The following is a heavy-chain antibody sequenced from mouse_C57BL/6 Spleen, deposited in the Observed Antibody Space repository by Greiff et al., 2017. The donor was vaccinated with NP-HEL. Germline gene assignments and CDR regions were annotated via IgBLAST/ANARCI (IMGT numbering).Heavy chain of an antibody. D-gene: IGHD2-14*01. CDR3: ARGYDH. CDR1: GYTFTDYY. CDR2: INPNNGGT. Sequence: EVQLQQSGPELVKPGASVKISCKASGYTFTDYYMNWVKQSHGKSLEWIGDINPNNGGTSYNQKFKGKATLTVDKSSSTAYMELRSLTSEDSAVYYCARGYDHWGQGTSVTVSS. V-gene: IGHV1-26*01. J-gene: IGHJ4*01.